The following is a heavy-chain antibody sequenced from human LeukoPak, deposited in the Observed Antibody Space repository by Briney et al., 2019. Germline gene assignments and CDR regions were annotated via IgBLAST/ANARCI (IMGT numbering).Heavy chain of an antibody. D-gene: IGHD3-22*01. CDR1: GGTFSSYA. Sequence: AASVKVSCKASGGTFSSYAISWVRQAPGQGLEWMGGIIPIFGTANYAQKFQGRVTITADESTSTAYMELRSLRSDDTAVYYCARDLSSYYYDSSENYYMDVWGKGTTVAVSS. CDR2: IIPIFGTA. J-gene: IGHJ6*03. V-gene: IGHV1-69*13. CDR3: ARDLSSYYYDSSENYYMDV.